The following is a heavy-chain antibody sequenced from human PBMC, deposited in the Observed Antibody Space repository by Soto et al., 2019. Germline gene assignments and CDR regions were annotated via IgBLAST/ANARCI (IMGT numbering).Heavy chain of an antibody. CDR1: GYTLPELS. V-gene: IGHV1-24*01. CDR2: FDPEDGET. D-gene: IGHD4-4*01. CDR3: ATARGLYSNYVSWFDP. J-gene: IGHJ5*02. Sequence: ASVKVSCKVSGYTLPELSMHWVRQAPGKGLEWMGGFDPEDGETIYAQKFQGRVTMTEDTSTDTAYMELSSLRSEDTAVYYCATARGLYSNYVSWFDPWGQGTLVTVSS.